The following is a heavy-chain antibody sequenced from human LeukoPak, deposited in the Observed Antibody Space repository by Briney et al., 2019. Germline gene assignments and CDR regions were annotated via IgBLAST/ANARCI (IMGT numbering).Heavy chain of an antibody. Sequence: GASVKVSCKASGGTFNSYTLIWVRQAPGQGLEWMGRITPLFGTTIYAQQFQASVTFSVDKSTNTAYLELSSLRPEDTAIYYCASTTVTTFDYVYIDLWGRGTLVTVSS. D-gene: IGHD4-17*01. CDR3: ASTTVTTFDYVYIDL. CDR2: ITPLFGTT. J-gene: IGHJ2*01. V-gene: IGHV1-69*08. CDR1: GGTFNSYT.